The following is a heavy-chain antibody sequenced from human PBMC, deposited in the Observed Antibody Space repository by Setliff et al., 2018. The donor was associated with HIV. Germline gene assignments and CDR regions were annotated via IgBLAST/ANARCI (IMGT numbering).Heavy chain of an antibody. D-gene: IGHD4-17*01. CDR1: GGSVSSSNYF. CDR3: AGGDLYGDYAFSY. Sequence: PSETLSLTCTVSGGSVSSSNYFWNWIRQPAGKGLEWIGHVSASGSTSYNPSLRGRVAISEDTSKNQFSLKLSSVTAADTAVYYCAGGDLYGDYAFSYWGQGTLVTVSS. CDR2: VSASGST. V-gene: IGHV4-61*10. J-gene: IGHJ4*02.